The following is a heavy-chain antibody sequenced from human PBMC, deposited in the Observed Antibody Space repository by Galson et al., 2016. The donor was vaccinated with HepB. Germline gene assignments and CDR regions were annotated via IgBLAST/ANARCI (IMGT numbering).Heavy chain of an antibody. V-gene: IGHV2-5*02. D-gene: IGHD3-10*01. Sequence: PALVKPTQTLTLTCTFSGFSLSTTAVGVGWIRQPPGGALEWLALIYWDDNGRYNPSLRNRLTVTKDTSKNQVVLTVRNLDPTDAATYFCAHVTYGAGSYITDYWGQGILVTVSS. CDR1: GFSLSTTAVG. CDR3: AHVTYGAGSYITDY. J-gene: IGHJ4*02. CDR2: IYWDDNG.